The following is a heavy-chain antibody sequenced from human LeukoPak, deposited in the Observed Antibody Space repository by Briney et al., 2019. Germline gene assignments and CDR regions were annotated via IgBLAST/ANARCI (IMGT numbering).Heavy chain of an antibody. V-gene: IGHV4-34*01. Sequence: TSSETLSLTCAVYGGSFSGYYWSWIRQPPGKGLEWIGEINHSGSTNYNPSLKSRATISVDTSKNQFSLKLSSVTAADTAMYYCARRIAAADAFDYWGQGTLVTVSS. CDR2: INHSGST. CDR1: GGSFSGYY. J-gene: IGHJ4*02. D-gene: IGHD6-13*01. CDR3: ARRIAAADAFDY.